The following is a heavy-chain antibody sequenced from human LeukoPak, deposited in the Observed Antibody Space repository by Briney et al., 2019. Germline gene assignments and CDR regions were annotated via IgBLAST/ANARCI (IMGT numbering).Heavy chain of an antibody. CDR2: ISYDGSNK. J-gene: IGHJ6*02. CDR3: ARDRPSIAVAGGYYYYYGMDV. CDR1: GFTFSSYA. V-gene: IGHV3-30-3*01. Sequence: GGSLRLSCAASGFTFSSYAMSWVRQAPGKGLEWVAVISYDGSNKYYADSVKGRFTISRDNSKNTLYLQMNSLRAEDTAVYYCARDRPSIAVAGGYYYYYGMDVWGQGTTVTVSS. D-gene: IGHD6-19*01.